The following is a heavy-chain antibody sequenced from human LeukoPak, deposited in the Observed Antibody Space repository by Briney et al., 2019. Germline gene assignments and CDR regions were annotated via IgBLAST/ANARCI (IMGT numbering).Heavy chain of an antibody. CDR2: INQDGSEK. CDR1: GFTFSSYW. J-gene: IGHJ3*02. V-gene: IGHV3-7*04. CDR3: ARGDYYDSGTSFIDAFDI. Sequence: GGSLRLSCAASGFTFSSYWMTWVRQAPGKGLELVANINQDGSEKYYVDSVKGRFTISRDNAKNSVYLQMNSLRAEDTAVYYCARGDYYDSGTSFIDAFDIWGQGTMVTVSS. D-gene: IGHD3-10*01.